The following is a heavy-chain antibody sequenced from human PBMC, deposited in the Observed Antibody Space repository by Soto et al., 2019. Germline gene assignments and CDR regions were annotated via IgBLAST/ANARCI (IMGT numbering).Heavy chain of an antibody. J-gene: IGHJ4*02. CDR1: GGSFSGYY. V-gene: IGHV4-34*01. Sequence: SETLSLTCAVYGGSFSGYYWSWIRQPPGKGLEWIGEINHSGSTNYNPSLKSRVTISVDTSKNQFSLKLSSVTAADTAVYYCARVILSSSWYLDYWGQGTLVTVSS. CDR2: INHSGST. D-gene: IGHD6-13*01. CDR3: ARVILSSSWYLDY.